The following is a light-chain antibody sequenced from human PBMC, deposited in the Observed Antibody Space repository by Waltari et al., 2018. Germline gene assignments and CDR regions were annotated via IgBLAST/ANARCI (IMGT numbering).Light chain of an antibody. J-gene: IGKJ1*01. CDR3: QQYFSSPWT. V-gene: IGKV3-20*01. CDR1: QSLSRTY. Sequence: EIVLTQSPGTLSLSPGERATLSCRASQSLSRTYLAWYHQRPGQPPRLLIYGASNRAAGVPDRFSGGGSGTDFTLTISRLEPEDFALYYCQQYFSSPWTFGQGTKVEIK. CDR2: GAS.